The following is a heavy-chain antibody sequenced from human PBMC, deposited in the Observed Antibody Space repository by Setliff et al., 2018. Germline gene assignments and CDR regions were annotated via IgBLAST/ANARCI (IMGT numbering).Heavy chain of an antibody. D-gene: IGHD2-2*01. CDR1: GGSISSISYY. CDR3: ASCRYQVPYDY. J-gene: IGHJ4*02. Sequence: SETLSLTCTFPGGSISSISYYWGWIRQPPGKALEWIGTLYDSGNTYYNPSLKSRVTISVDTSKNQLSLKLNTVTAADTAVDYCASCRYQVPYDYWGQGTLVTVSS. CDR2: LYDSGNT. V-gene: IGHV4-39*01.